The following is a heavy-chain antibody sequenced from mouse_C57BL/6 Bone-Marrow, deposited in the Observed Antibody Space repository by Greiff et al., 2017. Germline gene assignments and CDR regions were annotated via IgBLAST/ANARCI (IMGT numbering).Heavy chain of an antibody. CDR3: RREGGSYAIDY. V-gene: IGHV5-9-1*02. CDR1: GFTFSSYA. D-gene: IGHD1-1*02. Sequence: EVKLVESGEGLVKPGGSLKLSCAASGFTFSSYAMSWVRQTPEKRLEWVAYISSGGDYIYYADTVKGRFTISRDNARNTLYLQMSSLKAEDTAMYYYRREGGSYAIDYWGQGTSGTVSS. CDR2: ISSGGDYI. J-gene: IGHJ4*01.